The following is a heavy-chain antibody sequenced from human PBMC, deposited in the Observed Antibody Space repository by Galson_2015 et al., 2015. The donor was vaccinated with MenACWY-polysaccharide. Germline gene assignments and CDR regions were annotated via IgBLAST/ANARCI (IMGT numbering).Heavy chain of an antibody. D-gene: IGHD6-13*01. CDR1: GFTFSSYW. CDR2: IKQDGSEK. CDR3: ARDTYSSSWYHPLYYFDY. Sequence: SLRLSCAASGFTFSSYWMSWVRQAPGKGLEWVANIKQDGSEKYYVDSVKGRFTISRDNAKNSLYLQMNSLRAEDTAVYYCARDTYSSSWYHPLYYFDYWGQGTLVTVSS. V-gene: IGHV3-7*01. J-gene: IGHJ4*02.